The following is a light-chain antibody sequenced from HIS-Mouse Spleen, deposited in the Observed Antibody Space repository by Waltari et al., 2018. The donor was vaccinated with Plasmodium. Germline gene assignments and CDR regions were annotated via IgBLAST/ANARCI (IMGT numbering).Light chain of an antibody. CDR1: QSISSW. CDR2: KAA. J-gene: IGKJ4*01. Sequence: IQMTQSPSTLSSSVGARVTITCRASQSISSWLAWYQQKPGKAPKLLIYKAASLERVVPSRFSGSGSGTEFTLTISSLQPDDFATYYCQQYDNLPLTFGGGTKVEIK. CDR3: QQYDNLPLT. V-gene: IGKV1-5*03.